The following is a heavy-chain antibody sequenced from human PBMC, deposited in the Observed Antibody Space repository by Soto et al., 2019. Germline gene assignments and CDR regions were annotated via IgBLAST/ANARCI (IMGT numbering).Heavy chain of an antibody. CDR1: GFTFSGYW. J-gene: IGHJ5*02. CDR2: INNDGSST. V-gene: IGHV3-74*01. D-gene: IGHD3-3*01. CDR3: ARAPYYDFWSGSSPIWFAP. Sequence: GESLKISCAASGFTFSGYWMHWVRQAPGKGLVWVSRINNDGSSTNYADSMKGRFTISRDNAKNMLYLQMNSLRVEDTAVYYCARAPYYDFWSGSSPIWFAPWGQVTLVTV.